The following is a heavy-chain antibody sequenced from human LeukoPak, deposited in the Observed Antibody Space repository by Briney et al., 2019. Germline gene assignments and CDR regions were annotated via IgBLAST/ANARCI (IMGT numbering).Heavy chain of an antibody. Sequence: ASVKVYCKASGYTFTSYDINWVRQATGQGLEWMGWMNPNSGNTGYAQKFQGRVTITRNTSISKAYMELSSLRSEDTAVYYCAREGYYDSSGYYNDAFDIWGQGTMVTVSS. J-gene: IGHJ3*02. CDR1: GYTFTSYD. CDR3: AREGYYDSSGYYNDAFDI. CDR2: MNPNSGNT. V-gene: IGHV1-8*03. D-gene: IGHD3-22*01.